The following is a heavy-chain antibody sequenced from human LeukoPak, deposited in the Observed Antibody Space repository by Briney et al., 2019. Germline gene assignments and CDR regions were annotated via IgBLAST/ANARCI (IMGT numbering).Heavy chain of an antibody. V-gene: IGHV5-51*01. J-gene: IGHJ4*02. D-gene: IGHD3-22*01. Sequence: GGSLRLSCKGSGYSFTSYWIGWVRQMPGKGLEWMGIIYPGDSDTRYSPSFQGQVTISADKSINTAYLQWSSLKASDTAMYYCARRYDSSAYYPYWGQGTLVTVSS. CDR3: ARRYDSSAYYPY. CDR2: IYPGDSDT. CDR1: GYSFTSYW.